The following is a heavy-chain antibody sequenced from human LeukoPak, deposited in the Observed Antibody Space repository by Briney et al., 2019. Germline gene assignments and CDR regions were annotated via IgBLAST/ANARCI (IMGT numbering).Heavy chain of an antibody. Sequence: ASVKVSCTASGYTFTSYYIHWVRQAPGQGLEWMGWINPNSGGTNYAQKFQGRVTMTRDTSISTAYMELSRLRSDDTAVYYCARSGGSSSRRFDPWGQGTLVTVSS. CDR1: GYTFTSYY. V-gene: IGHV1-2*02. CDR3: ARSGGSSSRRFDP. J-gene: IGHJ5*02. D-gene: IGHD6-13*01. CDR2: INPNSGGT.